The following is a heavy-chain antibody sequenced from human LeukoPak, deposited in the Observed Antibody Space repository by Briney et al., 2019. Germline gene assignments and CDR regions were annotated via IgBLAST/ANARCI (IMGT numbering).Heavy chain of an antibody. CDR2: IYSGGNT. CDR3: ARLQVAYCFDY. V-gene: IGHV3-53*01. CDR1: GSTVGSNY. Sequence: GGSLRLSCAASGSTVGSNYMSWVRQAPGKGLEWVSVIYSGGNTYYADSVKGRFTISRDNSENTLYLQMNSLRAEDTAVYYCARLQVAYCFDYWGQGTLVTVSS. J-gene: IGHJ4*02.